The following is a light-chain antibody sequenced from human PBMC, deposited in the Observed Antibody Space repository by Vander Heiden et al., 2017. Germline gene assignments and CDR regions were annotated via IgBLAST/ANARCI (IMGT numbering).Light chain of an antibody. CDR1: SSNIGRNN. V-gene: IGLV1-44*01. CDR3: ATWDDGLNHYFV. J-gene: IGLJ1*01. CDR2: SPI. Sequence: QPVLTQPPSASGTPGQSDTISCSGSSSNIGRNNVNWYQQLPGSTPKPLIYSPIPRPSGVPDRFSGSKSGTSASLAISGPQSEDEADYYCATWDDGLNHYFVFGTGTRVTVL.